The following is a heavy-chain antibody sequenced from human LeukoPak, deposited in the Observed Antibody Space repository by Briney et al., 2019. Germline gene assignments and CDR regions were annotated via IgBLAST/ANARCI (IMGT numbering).Heavy chain of an antibody. CDR2: INPNSGGT. CDR1: GYTFTSYY. V-gene: IGHV1-2*02. J-gene: IGHJ4*02. Sequence: GASVKVFCKASGYTFTSYYMHWVRQAPGQGLEWMGWINPNSGGTNYAQKFQGRVTMTRDTSISTAYMELSRLRSDDTAVYYCARAPPYYYDSSGYYLGDYWGQGTLVTVSS. D-gene: IGHD3-22*01. CDR3: ARAPPYYYDSSGYYLGDY.